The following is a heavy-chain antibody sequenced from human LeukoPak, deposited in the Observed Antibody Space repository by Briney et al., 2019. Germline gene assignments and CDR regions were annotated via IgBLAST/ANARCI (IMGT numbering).Heavy chain of an antibody. J-gene: IGHJ4*02. Sequence: PSETLSLTCAVYGGSFSGYYWSWIRQPPGKGLEWIGEINHSGSTNYNPSLKSRVTISVDTSKNQFSLKLSSVTAADTAVYYCARGRFSSWYAKGFDYWGQGTLVTVSS. CDR3: ARGRFSSWYAKGFDY. V-gene: IGHV4-34*01. D-gene: IGHD6-13*01. CDR2: INHSGST. CDR1: GGSFSGYY.